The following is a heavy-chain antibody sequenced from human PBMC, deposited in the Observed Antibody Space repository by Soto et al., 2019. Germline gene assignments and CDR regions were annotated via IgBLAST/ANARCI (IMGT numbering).Heavy chain of an antibody. CDR1: GFTFSSYA. J-gene: IGHJ4*02. D-gene: IGHD3-22*01. CDR3: ARDPYYYDSSGYYYVY. CDR2: ISYDGSNK. Sequence: PGGSLRLSCAASGFTFSSYAMHWVRQAPGKGLEWVAVISYDGSNKYYADSVKGRFTISRDNSKNTLYLQMNSLRAEDTAVYYCARDPYYYDSSGYYYVYWGRGTLVTVSS. V-gene: IGHV3-30-3*01.